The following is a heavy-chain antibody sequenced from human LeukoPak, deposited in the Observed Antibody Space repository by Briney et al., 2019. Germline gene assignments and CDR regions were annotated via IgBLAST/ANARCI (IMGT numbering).Heavy chain of an antibody. CDR1: GFSFSSYG. CDR3: ARSGDYGESFDS. D-gene: IGHD4-17*01. Sequence: GGSLRLSCAASGFSFSSYGMHWLRQAPGKGLEWVAFIRNDGSNTYYADSVKGRFTISRDNAKSSLFLQVNSLRAEDTALYYCARSGDYGESFDSWGQGTLVTVSS. CDR2: IRNDGSNT. V-gene: IGHV3-30*02. J-gene: IGHJ4*02.